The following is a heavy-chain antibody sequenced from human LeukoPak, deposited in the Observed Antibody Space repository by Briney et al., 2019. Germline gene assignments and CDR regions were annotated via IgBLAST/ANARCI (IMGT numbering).Heavy chain of an antibody. D-gene: IGHD6-13*01. J-gene: IGHJ4*02. V-gene: IGHV1-2*04. CDR3: AAYSSSWDYFDY. CDR1: GYTFTGYY. Sequence: ASAKVSCKASGYTFTGYYMHWVRQAPGQGLEWMGWINPNSGGTNYAQKFQGWVTMTRDTSISTAYMELSRLRSDDTAVYYCAAYSSSWDYFDYWGQGTLVTVSS. CDR2: INPNSGGT.